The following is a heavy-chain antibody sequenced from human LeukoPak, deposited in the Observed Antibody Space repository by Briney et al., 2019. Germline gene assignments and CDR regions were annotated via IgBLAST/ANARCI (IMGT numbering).Heavy chain of an antibody. CDR1: GGSISSYY. CDR3: ARHGLGVVVPAAIAYYYYYYYMDV. J-gene: IGHJ6*03. V-gene: IGHV4-38-2*02. D-gene: IGHD2-2*02. Sequence: SETLSLTCTVSGGSISSYYWGWIRQPPGKGLEWIGSIYHSGSTYYNPSLKSRVTISVDTSKNQFSLKLSSVTAADTAVYCCARHGLGVVVPAAIAYYYYYYYMDVWGKGTTVTVSS. CDR2: IYHSGST.